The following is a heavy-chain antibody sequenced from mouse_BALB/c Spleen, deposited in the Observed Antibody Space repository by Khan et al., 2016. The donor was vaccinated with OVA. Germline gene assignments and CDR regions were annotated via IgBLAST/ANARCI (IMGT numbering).Heavy chain of an antibody. CDR2: IYTGTGST. J-gene: IGHJ2*01. CDR3: ARSGYDADYFDY. D-gene: IGHD2-2*01. V-gene: IGHV1S132*01. Sequence: QVQLKQSGAELVRPGASVKLSCKTSGYIFTSYWIHWVKQWSGQGLVWIARIYTGTGSTYYNEKFKGKATLTADKSSSMAYTKLSSPKSEDAAVYYCARSGYDADYFDYWHQGTTLTVSS. CDR1: GYIFTSYW.